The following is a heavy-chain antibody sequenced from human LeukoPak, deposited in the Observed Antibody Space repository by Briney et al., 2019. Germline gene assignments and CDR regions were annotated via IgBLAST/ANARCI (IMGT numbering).Heavy chain of an antibody. CDR3: ARKYCSSTSCRFDY. CDR2: ISSSGTLI. Sequence: GGSLRLSCAASGFTFSSYEMNWVRQAPGKGLEWVSYISSSGTLIYNADSVKGRFSISRDNARNSLYLQMNSLRAEDTAVYYCARKYCSSTSCRFDYWGQGTLVTVST. J-gene: IGHJ4*02. CDR1: GFTFSSYE. D-gene: IGHD2-2*01. V-gene: IGHV3-48*03.